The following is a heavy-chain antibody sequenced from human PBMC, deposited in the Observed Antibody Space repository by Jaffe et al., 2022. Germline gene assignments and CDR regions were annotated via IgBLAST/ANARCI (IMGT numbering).Heavy chain of an antibody. V-gene: IGHV3-49*04. J-gene: IGHJ4*02. CDR1: GFTFGDYA. Sequence: EVQLVESGGGLVQPGRSLRLSCTASGFTFGDYAMSWVRQAPGKGLEWVGFIRSKAYGGTTEYAASVKGRFTISRDDSKSIAYLQMNSLKTEDTAVYYCTRDNGDYTWEGFDYWGQGTLVTVSS. D-gene: IGHD4-17*01. CDR2: IRSKAYGGTT. CDR3: TRDNGDYTWEGFDY.